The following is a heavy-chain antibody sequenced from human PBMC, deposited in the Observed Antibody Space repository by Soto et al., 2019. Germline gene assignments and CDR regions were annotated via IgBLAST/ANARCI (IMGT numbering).Heavy chain of an antibody. CDR2: ISSSGSTI. V-gene: IGHV3-11*01. D-gene: IGHD2-2*01. Sequence: GGSLRLSCAASGFTFSDYYMSWIRQAPGKGLEWVSYISSSGSTIYYADSVKGRFTISRDNAKNSLYLQMNSLRAEDTAVYYCARVDCSSTSCQVEYYYMDVWGKGTTVTVSS. J-gene: IGHJ6*03. CDR1: GFTFSDYY. CDR3: ARVDCSSTSCQVEYYYMDV.